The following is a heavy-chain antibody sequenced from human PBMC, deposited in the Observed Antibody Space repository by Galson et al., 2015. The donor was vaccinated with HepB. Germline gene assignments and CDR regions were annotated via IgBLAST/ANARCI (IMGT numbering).Heavy chain of an antibody. D-gene: IGHD1-14*01. Sequence: PALVKPTQTLTLTCTFSGFSLTTNGVGVGWIRQPPGKALEWLALIYWDDDRRYSPSLKNRLPITKDTSKNQVALTMTNMDPVDTATYYCAHRRANSAYNYWGHGTLVTVSS. CDR3: AHRRANSAYNY. V-gene: IGHV2-5*02. J-gene: IGHJ4*01. CDR2: IYWDDDR. CDR1: GFSLTTNGVG.